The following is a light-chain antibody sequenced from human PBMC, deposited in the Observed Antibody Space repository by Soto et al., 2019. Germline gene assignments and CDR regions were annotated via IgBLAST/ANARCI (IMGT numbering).Light chain of an antibody. CDR1: SSDVGDYNF. CDR2: DVS. V-gene: IGLV2-14*03. J-gene: IGLJ2*01. CDR3: RSYTTSRTQV. Sequence: QSVLTQPASVSGSPGQSITISCTVTSSDVGDYNFVSWYRQHPGKVPKLLIYDVSDRPSGVSNRFSGSKSGITASLTISGLQADDEADYYCRSYTTSRTQVFGGGTKVTVL.